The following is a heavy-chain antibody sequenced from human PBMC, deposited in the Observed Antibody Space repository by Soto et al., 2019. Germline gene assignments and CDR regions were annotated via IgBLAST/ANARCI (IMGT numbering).Heavy chain of an antibody. D-gene: IGHD4-17*01. CDR3: AKVGYGDYFLSAFDI. Sequence: GGSLRLSCAASGFTFSSYAMSWVRQAPGKGLEWVSAISGSGGSTYYADSVKGRFTISRDNSKNTLYLQMNSLRAEDTAVYYWAKVGYGDYFLSAFDIWGQGTMVTVSS. CDR1: GFTFSSYA. J-gene: IGHJ3*02. V-gene: IGHV3-23*01. CDR2: ISGSGGST.